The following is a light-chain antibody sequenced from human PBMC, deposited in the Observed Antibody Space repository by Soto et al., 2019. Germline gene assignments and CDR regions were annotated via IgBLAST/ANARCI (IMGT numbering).Light chain of an antibody. CDR3: QQYNNWPPT. J-gene: IGKJ2*01. CDR1: QSVSSN. CDR2: GAS. Sequence: EIVMTQSPATLSVYPGERATLSCRASQSVSSNLAWYQQKPGQAPRLLIYGASTRATGIPARFSGSGSGTEFTLTISSLQSEDFAVYYCQQYNNWPPTFGQGTKLENK. V-gene: IGKV3-15*01.